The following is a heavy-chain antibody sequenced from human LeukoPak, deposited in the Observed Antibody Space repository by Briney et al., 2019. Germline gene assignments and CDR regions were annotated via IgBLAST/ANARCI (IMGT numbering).Heavy chain of an antibody. CDR1: GRSISSNSYY. CDR2: MDYSGST. V-gene: IGHV4-39*07. D-gene: IGHD3-10*01. J-gene: IGHJ4*02. CDR3: ARVGGSGSYYMRYFDY. Sequence: SETLSLTCTVSGRSISSNSYYWGWIRQPPGKGLEWIVRMDYSGSTYYNPSLKRRVTRSVDPAKNHFSLKLSSVTAADKAVYYCARVGGSGSYYMRYFDYWGQGTLVTVSS.